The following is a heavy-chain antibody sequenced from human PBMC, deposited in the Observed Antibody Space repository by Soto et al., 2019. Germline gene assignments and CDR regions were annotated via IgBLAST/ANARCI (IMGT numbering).Heavy chain of an antibody. CDR3: ARQGRGSSITADY. D-gene: IGHD6-25*01. CDR1: GGSLSSYY. CDR2: IYYSGST. J-gene: IGHJ4*02. V-gene: IGHV4-59*08. Sequence: SETLSLTCTVSGGSLSSYYWTWIRQPPGKGLEWIGYIYYSGSTNYNPSLKSRVSISVDTSKNQFSLKLSSVTAADTAVYYCARQGRGSSITADYWGQGTLVTVSS.